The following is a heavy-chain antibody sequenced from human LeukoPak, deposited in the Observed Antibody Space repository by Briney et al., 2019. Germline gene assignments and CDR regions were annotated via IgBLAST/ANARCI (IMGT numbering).Heavy chain of an antibody. CDR2: IRYDGNNK. CDR1: GFTFSSYG. CDR3: ANVAGVSSGAFDY. Sequence: PGGSLRLSCAASGFTFSSYGIHWVRQAPGKGLEWVAFIRYDGNNKNYADSVKGRFTISRDNSKNTLYLQMNSLRAEDTAVYYCANVAGVSSGAFDYWRQGTLVTVSS. D-gene: IGHD3-22*01. J-gene: IGHJ4*02. V-gene: IGHV3-30*02.